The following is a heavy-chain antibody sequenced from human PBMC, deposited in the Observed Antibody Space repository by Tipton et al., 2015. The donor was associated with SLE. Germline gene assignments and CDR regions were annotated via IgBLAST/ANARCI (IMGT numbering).Heavy chain of an antibody. CDR2: IQYDGSNK. CDR1: GFTFSSYG. D-gene: IGHD3-9*01. V-gene: IGHV3-30*02. Sequence: SLRLSCAASGFTFSSYGMHWVRQAPGKGLEWVAFIQYDGSNKYYADSVKGRFTISRDNSKNTLYLQMNSLRAEDTAVYYCAKIPQGDILTGYYNDYFDYWGQGTLVTVSS. J-gene: IGHJ4*02. CDR3: AKIPQGDILTGYYNDYFDY.